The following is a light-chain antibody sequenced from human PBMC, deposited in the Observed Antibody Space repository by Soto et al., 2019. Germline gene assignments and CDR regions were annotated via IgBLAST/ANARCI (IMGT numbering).Light chain of an antibody. CDR1: QDISNY. V-gene: IGKV1-33*01. CDR2: DAS. CDR3: QHYDNLPGGFT. J-gene: IGKJ3*01. Sequence: DIQMTQSPSSLSASVGDRVTITCQASQDISNYLNWYQQKAGKAPKLLIYDASNLETGVPSRFSGSGSGTDFTFTISSLQPEDIATYYCQHYDNLPGGFTFGPGTKVDIK.